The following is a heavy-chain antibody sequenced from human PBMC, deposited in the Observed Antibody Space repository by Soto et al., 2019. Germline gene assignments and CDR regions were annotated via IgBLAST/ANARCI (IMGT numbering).Heavy chain of an antibody. CDR2: ISESGDGT. V-gene: IGHV3-23*01. D-gene: IGHD3-3*01. J-gene: IGHJ6*02. CDR1: GFTFNTYA. Sequence: LRLSCAASGFTFNTYAMTWVRQAPGKGLEWVSLISESGDGTYYADSVKGRFTISRDNSQRTLNLQMNSLRAEDTAVYYCAKNGDFWSWGMDVWGQGTTVTVSS. CDR3: AKNGDFWSWGMDV.